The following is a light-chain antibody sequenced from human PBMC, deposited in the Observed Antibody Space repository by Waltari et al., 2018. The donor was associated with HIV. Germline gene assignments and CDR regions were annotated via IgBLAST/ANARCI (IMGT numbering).Light chain of an antibody. CDR2: YDR. V-gene: IGLV3-21*04. CDR3: QVWDSDSDHVV. Sequence: SYVLTQPPSVSVAPGKTATITCGGNNIGNKNVNWYQQKPGQAPVVVIFYDRDRPSGLPERFSGSSSANMATLTISRVEAGDEADYYCQVWDSDSDHVVFGVGTKLTVL. CDR1: NIGNKN. J-gene: IGLJ2*01.